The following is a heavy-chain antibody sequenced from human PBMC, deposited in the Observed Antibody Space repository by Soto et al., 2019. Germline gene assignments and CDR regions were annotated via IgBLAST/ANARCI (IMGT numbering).Heavy chain of an antibody. J-gene: IGHJ4*02. V-gene: IGHV3-23*01. CDR3: ARRGSGSYYDY. D-gene: IGHD1-26*01. Sequence: EVQLLESGGGLVQPGGSLRLSCAASGFTFSSYAMSWVRQAPGKGLEWVSVISGSGDSTYYADSVKGRFTISRDNSKNTLSLQMNSLRAGDTAVYYCARRGSGSYYDYWGQGTLVTVSS. CDR1: GFTFSSYA. CDR2: ISGSGDST.